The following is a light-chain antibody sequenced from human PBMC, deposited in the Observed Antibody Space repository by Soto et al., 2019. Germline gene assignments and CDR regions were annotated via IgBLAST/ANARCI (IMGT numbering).Light chain of an antibody. CDR2: GAS. CDR1: QDIRKY. J-gene: IGKJ3*01. Sequence: DLQMTQSPSSLSASVGHRVTITCQASQDIRKYLSWYQQKPGRAPKLLIYGASNLETGVPSRFSGSGYGTDFTFTISSLQPEDIATYYCQHYDHLPPFTFGPGTKVAIK. V-gene: IGKV1-33*01. CDR3: QHYDHLPPFT.